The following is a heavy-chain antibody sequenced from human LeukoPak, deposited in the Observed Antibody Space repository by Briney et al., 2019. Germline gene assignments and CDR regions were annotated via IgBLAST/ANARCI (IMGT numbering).Heavy chain of an antibody. J-gene: IGHJ4*02. CDR2: INSDGSST. V-gene: IGHV3-74*01. CDR3: ARSGAGYSSGWYFDY. Sequence: GGSLRLSCAASGFTFSSYWMHWVRQAPGKGLVWVSRINSDGSSTSYADSVKGRFTISRDNAKNTLYLQMNSLRAEDTAVYYCARSGAGYSSGWYFDYWGQGTLVTVSS. D-gene: IGHD6-19*01. CDR1: GFTFSSYW.